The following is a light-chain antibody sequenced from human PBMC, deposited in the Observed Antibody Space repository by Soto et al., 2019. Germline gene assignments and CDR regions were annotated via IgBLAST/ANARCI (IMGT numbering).Light chain of an antibody. CDR1: QSVSSSY. CDR2: GAS. V-gene: IGKV3-20*01. J-gene: IGKJ4*01. CDR3: QQYGSSL. Sequence: IGLSQSPGTLSLSPGERATLSCRASQSVSSSYLAWYQQKPGQAPRLLIYGASSRATGIPDRFSGSGSGTDFTLTISRLEPEDFAVYYCQQYGSSLFGGRTNADIK.